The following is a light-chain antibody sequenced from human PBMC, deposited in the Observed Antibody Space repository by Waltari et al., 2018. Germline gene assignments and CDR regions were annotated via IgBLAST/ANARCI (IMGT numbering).Light chain of an antibody. V-gene: IGKV2-40*01. J-gene: IGKJ1*01. CDR1: QSLLHSNGNTY. CDR3: MQSTKDPWT. Sequence: DVVMTQTPLSLPVTPGEPASISCRSSQSLLHSNGNTYLHWYLQKPGQSPRLLIYKLTSRESGVPDRFSGSGSGTDFTLKISRVEPEDVGVYYCMQSTKDPWTFGQGTKVEIK. CDR2: KLT.